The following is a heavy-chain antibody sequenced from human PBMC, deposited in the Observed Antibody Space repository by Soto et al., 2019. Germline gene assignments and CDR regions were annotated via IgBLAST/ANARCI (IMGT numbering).Heavy chain of an antibody. D-gene: IGHD3-3*01. V-gene: IGHV1-24*01. CDR1: GYTLTELS. Sequence: ASVKVSCKVSGYTLTELSMHWVRQAPGKGLEWMGGFDPEDGETIYAQKFQGRVTMTEDTSTDTAYMELSSLRFEDTAVYYCATGQAIFGVVIFWGQGTLVTVSS. J-gene: IGHJ4*02. CDR3: ATGQAIFGVVIF. CDR2: FDPEDGET.